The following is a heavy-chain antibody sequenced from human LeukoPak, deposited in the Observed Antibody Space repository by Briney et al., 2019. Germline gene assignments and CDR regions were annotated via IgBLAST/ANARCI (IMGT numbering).Heavy chain of an antibody. CDR1: GYTFTGNY. V-gene: IGHV1-2*02. CDR2: INPNSGGT. Sequence: GASVKVSCKASGYTFTGNYMHWVRQGPGQGLEWMGWINPNSGGTNYAQKFQGRVTMTRDTSISTAYMELSRLRSDDTAVYYCAREAVADDFDYWGQGTLVTVSS. CDR3: AREAVADDFDY. D-gene: IGHD6-19*01. J-gene: IGHJ4*02.